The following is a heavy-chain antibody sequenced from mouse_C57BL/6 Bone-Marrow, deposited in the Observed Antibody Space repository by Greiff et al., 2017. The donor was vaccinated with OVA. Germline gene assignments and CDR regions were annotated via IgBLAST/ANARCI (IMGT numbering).Heavy chain of an antibody. J-gene: IGHJ3*01. CDR1: GFTFSSYG. CDR2: ISSGGSYT. V-gene: IGHV5-6*01. CDR3: ARAY. Sequence: EVQRVESGGDLMKPGGSLKLSCAASGFTFSSYGMSWVRQTPDKRLEWVATISSGGSYTYYPDSVKGRFTISRDNAKNTLYLQMSSLKSEDTAMYYCARAYWGQGTLVTVSA.